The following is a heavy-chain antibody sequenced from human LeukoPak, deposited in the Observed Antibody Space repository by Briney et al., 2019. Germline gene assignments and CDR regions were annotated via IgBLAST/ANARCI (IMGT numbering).Heavy chain of an antibody. CDR1: GFTFSSYG. CDR3: AKELVTATRKVSYEFDY. J-gene: IGHJ4*02. Sequence: PGGSLRLSCAASGFTFSSYGMHWVRQAPGKGLEWVAVISYDGSNKYYADSEKGRFTISRDNSKNTLYLQMNSLRAEDTAVYYCAKELVTATRKVSYEFDYWGQGTLVTVSS. CDR2: ISYDGSNK. V-gene: IGHV3-30*18. D-gene: IGHD2-15*01.